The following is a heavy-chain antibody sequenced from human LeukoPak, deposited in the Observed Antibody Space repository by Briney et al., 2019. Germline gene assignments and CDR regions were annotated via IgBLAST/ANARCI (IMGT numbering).Heavy chain of an antibody. CDR1: GFTFSSYS. CDR2: LYTLGDT. Sequence: PGGSLRLPCAASGFTFSSYSMNWVRQAPGKGLEWVSVLYTLGDTYYADSVRGRFTISRDNSKNTLYLQMNSLRAEDTAVYYCAGYGGRYPYYMDVWGRGTTVTISS. J-gene: IGHJ6*03. CDR3: AGYGGRYPYYMDV. V-gene: IGHV3-66*01. D-gene: IGHD1-26*01.